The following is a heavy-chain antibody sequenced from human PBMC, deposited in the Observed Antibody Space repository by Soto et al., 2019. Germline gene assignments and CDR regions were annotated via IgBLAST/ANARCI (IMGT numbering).Heavy chain of an antibody. J-gene: IGHJ6*02. D-gene: IGHD2-8*01. CDR2: INHSGST. CDR3: ARGLGYCTNGVCYTGLYYYYGMDV. CDR1: GGSFSGYY. V-gene: IGHV4-34*01. Sequence: SETLSLTCAVYGGSFSGYYWSWIRQPPGKGLEWIGEINHSGSTNYNPSLKSRVTISIDTSKNQFSLKLSSVTAADTAVYYCARGLGYCTNGVCYTGLYYYYGMDVWGQGTTVTVSS.